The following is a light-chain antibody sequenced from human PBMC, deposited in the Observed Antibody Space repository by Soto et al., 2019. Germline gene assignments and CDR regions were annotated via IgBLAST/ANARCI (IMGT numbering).Light chain of an antibody. CDR3: SSYTSTSTLV. V-gene: IGLV2-14*01. J-gene: IGLJ2*01. CDR1: SSDVGDYNY. CDR2: GVS. Sequence: QSALTQPASVSGSPGQSITISCTGTSSDVGDYNYVSWYQRHPGKAPKLIIYGVSNRPSGISNRFSGSKSGNTASLTISGLEAADEADFYCSSYTSTSTLVFGGGTKVTVL.